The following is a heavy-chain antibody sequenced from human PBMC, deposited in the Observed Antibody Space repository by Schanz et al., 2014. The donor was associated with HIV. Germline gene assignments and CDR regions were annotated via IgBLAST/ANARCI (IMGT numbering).Heavy chain of an antibody. D-gene: IGHD3-22*01. CDR1: GFNFNNYA. CDR3: AKPEYDSRGNSQSHFDY. J-gene: IGHJ4*02. CDR2: ISESGGRT. V-gene: IGHV3-23*01. Sequence: EVQMLESGGGSVQPGGSLRLSCAVSGFNFNNYAMTWVRQAPGKGLEWVSSISESGGRTYYADSVNGRFTISRDNSKNTLYLQMTTLRIDDTAVYYCAKPEYDSRGNSQSHFDYWGQGTLVTVSS.